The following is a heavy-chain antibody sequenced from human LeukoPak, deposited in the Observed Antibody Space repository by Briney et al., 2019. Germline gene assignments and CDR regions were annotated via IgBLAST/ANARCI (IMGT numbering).Heavy chain of an antibody. CDR2: IYHRGST. CDR3: ARRLYGSSYWYFDL. D-gene: IGHD6-6*01. V-gene: IGHV4-38-2*01. J-gene: IGHJ2*01. CDR1: GYSISSGYY. Sequence: SETLSLTCAVSGYSISSGYYLGWIRQPPGKGVEWNGSIYHRGSTYYNASLKSRVTISGDTSKNQFSLKLSSVTAADTAVYYCARRLYGSSYWYFDLWGRGTLVTVSS.